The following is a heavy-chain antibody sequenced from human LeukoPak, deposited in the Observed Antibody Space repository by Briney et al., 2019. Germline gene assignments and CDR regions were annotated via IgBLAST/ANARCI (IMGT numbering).Heavy chain of an antibody. CDR3: AKVVTRQDHYGMDV. Sequence: GGSLRLSCAASGFTFSSYAMHWVRQAPGKGREWVAVISYDGSHKYYADSVKGRFIISRDNSKNPLYMQMNSLRADDTAVYYRAKVVTRQDHYGMDVWGQGTTVTVSS. V-gene: IGHV3-30-3*01. CDR2: ISYDGSHK. CDR1: GFTFSSYA. J-gene: IGHJ6*01. D-gene: IGHD4-11*01.